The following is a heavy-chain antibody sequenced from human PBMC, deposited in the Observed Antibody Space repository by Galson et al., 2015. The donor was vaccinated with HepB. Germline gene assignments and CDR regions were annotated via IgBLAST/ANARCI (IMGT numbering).Heavy chain of an antibody. J-gene: IGHJ4*02. CDR1: GFSIRSHY. Sequence: SLRLSCAASGFSIRSHYMNWIRQAPGKGLEWVSYISSSGSIRYYAGSVRGRFNISRDSVKNLLHLHMDSLRAEDTAVYYCARTIFSRVYFDYWGQGALVTVSS. CDR3: ARTIFSRVYFDY. V-gene: IGHV3-11*01. CDR2: ISSSGSIR. D-gene: IGHD3-9*01.